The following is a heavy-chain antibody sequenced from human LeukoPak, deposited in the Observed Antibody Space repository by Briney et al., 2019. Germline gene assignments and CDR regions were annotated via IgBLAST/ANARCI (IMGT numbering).Heavy chain of an antibody. Sequence: PGGSLRLSCAASGFTFSNYDMHWVRQATGKGLEWVSGIGTAGDIYYPGSVKGRFTISRENAKNSLYLQMNGLRAGDTAVYYCARAGACRGSTSCYYFDYWGQGTLVTVSS. CDR2: IGTAGDI. CDR1: GFTFSNYD. D-gene: IGHD2-2*01. CDR3: ARAGACRGSTSCYYFDY. V-gene: IGHV3-13*04. J-gene: IGHJ4*02.